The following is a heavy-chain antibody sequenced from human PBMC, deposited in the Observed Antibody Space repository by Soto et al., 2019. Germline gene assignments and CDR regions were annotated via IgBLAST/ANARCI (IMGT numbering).Heavy chain of an antibody. D-gene: IGHD6-13*01. J-gene: IGHJ6*02. Sequence: SETLFLTCAFSCGSISSNTYYFCSIRLPPGNFLECIGNIYYSGNTYYNPSLKSRVTISVDTSKNQFSLKLSSVTAADTAVYYCAREALGYSSSWYVSYGMDVWGQGTTVTVSS. V-gene: IGHV4-39*07. CDR2: IYYSGNT. CDR3: AREALGYSSSWYVSYGMDV. CDR1: CGSISSNTYY.